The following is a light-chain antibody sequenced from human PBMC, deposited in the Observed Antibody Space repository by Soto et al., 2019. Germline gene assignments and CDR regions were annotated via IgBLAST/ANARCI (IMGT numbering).Light chain of an antibody. CDR1: NIGGKS. CDR2: SDS. V-gene: IGLV3-21*04. Sequence: SYELTQLPSVSVAPGKTATITCGGSNIGGKSVHWYQQKPGQAPVLVIYSDSVRPSGIAERFSGSNSGNTATLTISRVEAGDEADYYCHVWDGSSDHVIFGGGTKLTVL. CDR3: HVWDGSSDHVI. J-gene: IGLJ2*01.